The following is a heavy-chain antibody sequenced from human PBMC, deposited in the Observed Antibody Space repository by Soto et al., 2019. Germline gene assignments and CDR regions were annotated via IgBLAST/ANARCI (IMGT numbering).Heavy chain of an antibody. D-gene: IGHD2-21*02. Sequence: PGGSLRLSCAASGFTFSSYAMHWVRQAPGKGLEWVAVISYDGSSKYYADSVKGRFTISRDNSKDTLYLQMNSLRAEDTALYYCAKDLGVGTTADWFDPWGQGTLVTVSS. V-gene: IGHV3-30*04. CDR2: ISYDGSSK. CDR1: GFTFSSYA. J-gene: IGHJ5*02. CDR3: AKDLGVGTTADWFDP.